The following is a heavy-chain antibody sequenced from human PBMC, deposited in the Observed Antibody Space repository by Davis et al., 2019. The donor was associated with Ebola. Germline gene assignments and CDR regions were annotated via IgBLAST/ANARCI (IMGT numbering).Heavy chain of an antibody. CDR3: ARDQAVVPAAHSMDV. D-gene: IGHD2-2*01. CDR2: IKQDGSEK. Sequence: GGSLRLSCAASGFTFSSYWMSWVRQAPGKGLEWVANIKQDGSEKYYVDSVKGRFTISRDNAKNSLYLQMNSLRAEDTAVYYCARDQAVVPAAHSMDVWGQGTTVTVSS. V-gene: IGHV3-7*01. J-gene: IGHJ6*02. CDR1: GFTFSSYW.